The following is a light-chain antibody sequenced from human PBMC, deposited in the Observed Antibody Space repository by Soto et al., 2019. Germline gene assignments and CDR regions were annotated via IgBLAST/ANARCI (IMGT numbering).Light chain of an antibody. J-gene: IGKJ1*01. CDR3: QQFNNWPRT. V-gene: IGKV3-15*01. CDR1: QSIDSN. Sequence: EIVMTQSPATLSVSPGERATLSCRASQSIDSNLAWYQQKPGQAPRLLIYGVSTRATGFPARFSGSGSGTEFSLTINSLQSEDFAVYYCQQFNNWPRTFGQGTKVEIK. CDR2: GVS.